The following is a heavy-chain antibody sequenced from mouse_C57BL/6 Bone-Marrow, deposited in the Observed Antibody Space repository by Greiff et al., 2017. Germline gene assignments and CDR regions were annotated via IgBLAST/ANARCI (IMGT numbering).Heavy chain of an antibody. CDR3: ARCGYDFYAMDY. CDR2: IDPSGSYT. D-gene: IGHD2-2*01. J-gene: IGHJ4*01. V-gene: IGHV1-50*01. Sequence: VQLQQSGAELVKPGASVKLSCKASGYTFTSYWMQWVKQRPGQGLEWIGEIDPSGSYTNYNQKFKGKATLTVDTSSSTAYMQLSSLTSEDSAVYYCARCGYDFYAMDYWGQGTSVTVSS. CDR1: GYTFTSYW.